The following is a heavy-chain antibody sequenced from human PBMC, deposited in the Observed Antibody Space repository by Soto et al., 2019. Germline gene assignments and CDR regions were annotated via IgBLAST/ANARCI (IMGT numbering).Heavy chain of an antibody. D-gene: IGHD3-3*01. J-gene: IGHJ4*02. Sequence: GASVKVSCKASGYTFTSYGISWVRQAPGQGLEWMGWISAYNGNTNYAQKLQGRVTMTTDTSTSTAYMELRSLRSDDTAVYYCARDRTLDYDFITDYWGQGTLVTVSS. CDR2: ISAYNGNT. CDR3: ARDRTLDYDFITDY. V-gene: IGHV1-18*04. CDR1: GYTFTSYG.